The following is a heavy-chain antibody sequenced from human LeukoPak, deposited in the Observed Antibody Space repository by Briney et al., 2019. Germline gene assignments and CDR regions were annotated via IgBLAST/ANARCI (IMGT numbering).Heavy chain of an antibody. CDR3: AREGLAFDY. CDR2: IIPIFGTA. J-gene: IGHJ4*02. V-gene: IGHV1-69*05. Sequence: ASVKVSCKASGGTFSSYAISWVRQAPGQGLEWMGGIIPIFGTANYAQQFQGRVTITRDTSASTAYMELSSLRSEDTAVYYCAREGLAFDYWGQGTLVTVSS. CDR1: GGTFSSYA.